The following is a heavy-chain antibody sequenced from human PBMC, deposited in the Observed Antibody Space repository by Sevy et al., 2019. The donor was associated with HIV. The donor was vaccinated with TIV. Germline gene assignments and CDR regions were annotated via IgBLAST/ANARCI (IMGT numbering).Heavy chain of an antibody. V-gene: IGHV4-61*01. CDR3: AREPYFFDKSGYFWDY. Sequence: SETLSLTCAVSGVSVTSDTYYWSWIRQPPGKGLEWIGYVYHTGSTNYSPPFKSRVTIWMDKSKNQFPLRLFSVAAADTAMYYCAREPYFFDKSGYFWDYWGQGILVTVSS. CDR1: GVSVTSDTYY. J-gene: IGHJ4*02. D-gene: IGHD3-22*01. CDR2: VYHTGST.